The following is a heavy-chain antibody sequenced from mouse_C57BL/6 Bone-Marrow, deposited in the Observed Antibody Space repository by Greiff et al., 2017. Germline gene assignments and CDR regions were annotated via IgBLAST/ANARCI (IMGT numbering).Heavy chain of an antibody. J-gene: IGHJ4*01. V-gene: IGHV1-19*01. D-gene: IGHD1-1*01. Sequence: EVQLQQSGPVLVKPGASVKMSCKASGYTFTDYYMNWVKQSHGKSLEWIGVINPYNGGTSYNQKFKGKATLTVDKSSSTAYMELNSLTSEDSAVYYCARWDYYGSSGYAMDYWGQGTSVTVSS. CDR1: GYTFTDYY. CDR3: ARWDYYGSSGYAMDY. CDR2: INPYNGGT.